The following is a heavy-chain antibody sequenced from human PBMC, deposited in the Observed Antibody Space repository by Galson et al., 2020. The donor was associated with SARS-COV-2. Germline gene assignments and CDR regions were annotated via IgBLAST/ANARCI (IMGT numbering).Heavy chain of an antibody. CDR3: ARESVLYDILTGLHLDY. J-gene: IGHJ4*02. CDR1: GFTFSSYG. V-gene: IGHV3-33*01. D-gene: IGHD3-9*01. Sequence: SCAASGFTFSSYGMHWVRQAPGKGLEWVAVIWYDGSNKYYADSVKGRFTISRDNSKNTLYLQMNSLRAEDTAVYYCARESVLYDILTGLHLDYWGQGTLVTVSS. CDR2: IWYDGSNK.